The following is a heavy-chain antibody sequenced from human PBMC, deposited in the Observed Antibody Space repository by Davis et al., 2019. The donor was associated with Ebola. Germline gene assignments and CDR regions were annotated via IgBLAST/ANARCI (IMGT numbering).Heavy chain of an antibody. V-gene: IGHV3-23*01. Sequence: GESLKISCAGSGFTFNFYVMSWVRQAPGKGLEWVSAIDGGDGSTYYADSVKGRFTISRDNSKNTLYLQMNSLRAEDTAVYYCARERDIVLMVYAKNYYYYGMDVWGQGTTVTVSS. J-gene: IGHJ6*02. CDR3: ARERDIVLMVYAKNYYYYGMDV. CDR2: IDGGDGST. CDR1: GFTFNFYV. D-gene: IGHD2-8*01.